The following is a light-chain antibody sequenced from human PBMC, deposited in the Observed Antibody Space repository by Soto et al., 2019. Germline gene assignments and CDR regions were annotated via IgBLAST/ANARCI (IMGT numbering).Light chain of an antibody. J-gene: IGKJ1*01. CDR1: QSVSSN. Sequence: EIVMTQSPATLSVSPGERATLSCRASQSVSSNLAWYQQKPGQAPRLLMYGASTRATGILDRFSGSGSGTEFTLTFSSLQSEDFAVYYCQQHNNWPPWTFGQGTKVEIK. CDR3: QQHNNWPPWT. CDR2: GAS. V-gene: IGKV3-15*01.